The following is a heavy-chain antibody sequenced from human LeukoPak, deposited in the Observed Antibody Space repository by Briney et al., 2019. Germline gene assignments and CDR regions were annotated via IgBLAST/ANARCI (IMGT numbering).Heavy chain of an antibody. CDR1: GGSISSYY. J-gene: IGHJ4*02. Sequence: SETLSLTCTVSGGSISSYYWSWIRQPAGKGLEWIGHMYTSGSTNYNPSLKSRVTMSIDTSKSQFSLKLSSVTAADTAVYYCARAQYVDISGFYPGYWGQGTLVTVSS. CDR2: MYTSGST. D-gene: IGHD3-22*01. V-gene: IGHV4-4*07. CDR3: ARAQYVDISGFYPGY.